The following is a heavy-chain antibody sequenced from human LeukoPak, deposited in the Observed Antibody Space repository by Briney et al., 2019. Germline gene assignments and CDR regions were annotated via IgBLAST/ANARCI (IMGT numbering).Heavy chain of an antibody. CDR3: TSGVAGLDY. CDR2: IRSKAYGGTT. CDR1: EFTFGDYA. D-gene: IGHD6-19*01. J-gene: IGHJ4*02. Sequence: GGLLRLSCTASEFTFGDYAMSWVRQAPGKGLEWVGFIRSKAYGGTTEYAASVKSRFTISRDDSKSIAYLQMNSLKTEDTAVYFCTSGVAGLDYWGQGTVVTVSS. V-gene: IGHV3-49*04.